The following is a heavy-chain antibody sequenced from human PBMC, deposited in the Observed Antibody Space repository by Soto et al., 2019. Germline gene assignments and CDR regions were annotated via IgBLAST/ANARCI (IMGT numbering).Heavy chain of an antibody. J-gene: IGHJ4*02. CDR3: ARHYQPLLYSGYYFDY. CDR1: GGSISSGDYY. D-gene: IGHD2-2*02. Sequence: SETLSLTCTVSGGSISSGDYYWSWIRQPPGKGLEWIGYIYYSGSTYYNPSLKSRVTISVDTSKNQFSLKLSSVTAADTAVYYCARHYQPLLYSGYYFDYWGQGTLVTVSS. CDR2: IYYSGST. V-gene: IGHV4-30-4*01.